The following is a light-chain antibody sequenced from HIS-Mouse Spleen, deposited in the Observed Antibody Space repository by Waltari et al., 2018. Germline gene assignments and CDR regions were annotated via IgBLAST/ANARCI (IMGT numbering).Light chain of an antibody. Sequence: EIVLTQSPGTLSLSPGDRATLSCRASQSVSSSYLAWYPQKPGQAPRLLIYGASNRSTGIPDRFSGSGSGTDVTLTISRLEPEEFAVYYCQQYGSSPRTFGQGTKVEI. V-gene: IGKV3-20*01. J-gene: IGKJ1*01. CDR2: GAS. CDR3: QQYGSSPRT. CDR1: QSVSSSY.